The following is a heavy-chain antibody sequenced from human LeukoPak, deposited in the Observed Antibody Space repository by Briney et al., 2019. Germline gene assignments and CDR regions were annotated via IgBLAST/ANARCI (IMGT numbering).Heavy chain of an antibody. CDR1: GYTFTSYA. CDR2: INTNTGNP. J-gene: IGHJ6*03. D-gene: IGHD6-19*01. Sequence: GASVKVSCKASGYTFTSYAMNWVRQAPGQGLEWMGWINTNTGNPTYAQGFTGRFVFSLDTSVSTAYLQISSLKAEDTAGYYCARAYSSGWGYYYYMDVWGKGTTVTVSS. CDR3: ARAYSSGWGYYYYMDV. V-gene: IGHV7-4-1*02.